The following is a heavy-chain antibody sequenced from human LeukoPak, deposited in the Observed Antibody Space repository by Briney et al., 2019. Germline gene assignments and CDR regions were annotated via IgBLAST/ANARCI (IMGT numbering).Heavy chain of an antibody. V-gene: IGHV3-23*01. Sequence: GGSLRLSCAASGFTFSSYTMTWVRQAPGKGLEWVSAISGSGGSTYYADSVKGRFTISRDNSKNTLYLQMDSLRAEDTAVYYCATQIREYYYDSSGYSYYFDYWGQGTLVTVSS. CDR1: GFTFSSYT. CDR2: ISGSGGST. CDR3: ATQIREYYYDSSGYSYYFDY. J-gene: IGHJ4*02. D-gene: IGHD3-22*01.